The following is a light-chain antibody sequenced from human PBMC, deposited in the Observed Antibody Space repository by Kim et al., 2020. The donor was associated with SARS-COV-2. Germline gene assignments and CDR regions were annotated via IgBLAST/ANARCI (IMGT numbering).Light chain of an antibody. CDR3: QQYENLPFT. CDR2: DAA. J-gene: IGKJ3*01. V-gene: IGKV1-33*01. CDR1: QDITNY. Sequence: DIQMTQSPSALSASIGDRVTITCQATQDITNYLNWYQQKPGKAPKLLIYDAANLETGVPSRFSGSGSGTHFTFTISSLQSEDIATYYCQQYENLPFTFGPGTKVDIK.